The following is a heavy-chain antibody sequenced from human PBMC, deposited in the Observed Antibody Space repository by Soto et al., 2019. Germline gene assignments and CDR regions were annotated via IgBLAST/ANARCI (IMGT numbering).Heavy chain of an antibody. CDR1: GGTFSSYA. D-gene: IGHD6-19*01. CDR2: IIPIFGTA. CDR3: ARDLSYSSGWPDAFDI. Sequence: SVKVSCKASGGTFSSYAISWVRQAPGQGLEWMGGIIPIFGTANYAQKFQGRVTITADTSTSTAYMELRSLRSDDTAVYYCARDLSYSSGWPDAFDIWGQGTLVTVSS. J-gene: IGHJ3*02. V-gene: IGHV1-69*06.